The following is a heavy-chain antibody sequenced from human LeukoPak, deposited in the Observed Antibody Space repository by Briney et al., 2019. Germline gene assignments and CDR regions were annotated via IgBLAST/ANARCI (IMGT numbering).Heavy chain of an antibody. CDR3: ASELGEGAVAPFH. Sequence: SETLSLTCTVSGGSISSYYWTWMRQAPGKGLEWIGYIYHSGSSTYYNPSLNSRLSISVDTSKNQFSLKLSSVTAADTAVYYCASELGEGAVAPFHWGQGTLVTVSS. CDR2: IYHSGSST. D-gene: IGHD6-19*01. V-gene: IGHV4-59*12. CDR1: GGSISSYY. J-gene: IGHJ4*02.